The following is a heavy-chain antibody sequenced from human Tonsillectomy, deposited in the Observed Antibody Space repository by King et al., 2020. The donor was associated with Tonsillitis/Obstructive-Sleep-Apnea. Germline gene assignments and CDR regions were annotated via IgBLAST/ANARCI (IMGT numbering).Heavy chain of an antibody. CDR2: INHSGST. CDR3: ARGRLLAARIPLLFDY. CDR1: GGSFSGYY. V-gene: IGHV4-34*01. J-gene: IGHJ4*02. D-gene: IGHD6-6*01. Sequence: VQLQQWGAGLLKPSETLSLTCAVYGGSFSGYYWSWIRQPPGKGLEWIGEINHSGSTNYNPSLKSRVTISVDTSKNQFSLKLSSVTAADTAVYYCARGRLLAARIPLLFDYWGQGTLVTVSS.